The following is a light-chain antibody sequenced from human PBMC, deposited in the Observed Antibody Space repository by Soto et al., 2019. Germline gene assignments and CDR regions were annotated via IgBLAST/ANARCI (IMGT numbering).Light chain of an antibody. V-gene: IGKV3-20*01. CDR3: QQYGRSRT. J-gene: IGKJ5*01. CDR1: QSVRSN. CDR2: GAS. Sequence: EIVITQAPATLSVSPGDRDTLSCRANQSVRSNLAWYQQRPGQAPRLLIYGASSRATGIPDRFSGSGSGTDFTLTISRLEPEDFAVYYCQQYGRSRTFGQGTRLEIK.